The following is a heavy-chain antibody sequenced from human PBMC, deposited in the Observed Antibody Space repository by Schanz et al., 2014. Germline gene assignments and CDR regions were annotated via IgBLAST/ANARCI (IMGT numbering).Heavy chain of an antibody. Sequence: QVQLVQSGAEVKKPGASVKVSCKASGYTFSSYGITWVRQAPGQGLEWMGWINGYNGHTLYAQKFQGRVTMTTDTSTSTSYMELTSLRFDDTAVYYCARDFSAYVGNYFDYWGQGTLXNVSS. V-gene: IGHV1-18*01. J-gene: IGHJ4*02. CDR3: ARDFSAYVGNYFDY. CDR2: INGYNGHT. CDR1: GYTFSSYG. D-gene: IGHD5-12*01.